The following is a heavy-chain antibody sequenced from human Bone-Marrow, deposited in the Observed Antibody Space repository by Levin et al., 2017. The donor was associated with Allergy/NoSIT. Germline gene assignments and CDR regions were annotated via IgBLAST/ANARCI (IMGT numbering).Heavy chain of an antibody. CDR2: IYWDDDK. CDR1: GFSLSTIGSGVG. Sequence: QTLSLTCTFSGFSLSTIGSGVGVGWVRQPPGKAPEWLAVIYWDDDKRYSPSLKRRLTITKDTSKNQVDLAMTNMDPVDPATYYCTRAGLATGAGYGMDVWGQGTTVTVSS. D-gene: IGHD3-10*01. CDR3: TRAGLATGAGYGMDV. J-gene: IGHJ6*02. V-gene: IGHV2-5*02.